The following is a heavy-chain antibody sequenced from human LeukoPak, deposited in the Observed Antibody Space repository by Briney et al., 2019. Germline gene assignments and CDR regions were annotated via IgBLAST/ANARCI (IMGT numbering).Heavy chain of an antibody. J-gene: IGHJ4*02. D-gene: IGHD6-13*01. CDR1: GFSLSTSGMC. V-gene: IGHV2-70*11. CDR2: IDWDDDK. CDR3: ARLQYSTSWTPLDY. Sequence: SGPALVKPTQTLTLTCTFSGFSLSTSGMCVSWIRQPPGKALEWLARIDWDDDKYYSTSLKTRLTISKDTSKNQVVLTMTNMDPVDTAPYYCARLQYSTSWTPLDYWAREPWSPSPQ.